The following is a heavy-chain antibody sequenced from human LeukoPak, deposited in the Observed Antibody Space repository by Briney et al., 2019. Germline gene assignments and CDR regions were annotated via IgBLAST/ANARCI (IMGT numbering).Heavy chain of an antibody. CDR2: ISSSGSTI. D-gene: IGHD4-17*01. J-gene: IGHJ5*02. Sequence: GGSLRLSCAASGFTFSDYYMSWIRQAPGKGLEWVSYISSSGSTIYYADSVKGRFTISRDNAKNSLYLQMNSLRAEDTAVYYCARSPLTTVTTNWFDPWGQGTLVTVSS. CDR3: ARSPLTTVTTNWFDP. CDR1: GFTFSDYY. V-gene: IGHV3-11*04.